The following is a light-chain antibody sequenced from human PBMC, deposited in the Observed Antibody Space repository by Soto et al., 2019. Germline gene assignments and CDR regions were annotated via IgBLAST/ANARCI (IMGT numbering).Light chain of an antibody. CDR3: QQRSNWPPIT. J-gene: IGKJ5*01. CDR2: DAS. CDR1: QSISSSY. Sequence: EIVMTQSPATLSVSPGGRATLSCRASQSISSSYLAWYQQKPGQAPRLLIYDASNRATGIPDRFSGSGSGPDFTLTISRLEPEDFAVYYCQQRSNWPPITFGQGTRLEIK. V-gene: IGKV3D-20*02.